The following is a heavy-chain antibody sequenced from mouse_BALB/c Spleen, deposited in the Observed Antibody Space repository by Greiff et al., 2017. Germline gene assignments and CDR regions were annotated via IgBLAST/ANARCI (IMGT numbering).Heavy chain of an antibody. J-gene: IGHJ3*01. V-gene: IGHV14-3*02. D-gene: IGHD1-1*01. Sequence: VQLKQSGAELVKPGASVKLSCTASGFNIKDTYMHWVKQRPEQGLEWIGRIDPANGNTKYDPKFQGKATITADTSSNTAYLQLSSLTSEDTAVYYCAGSSSAWFAYWGQGTLVTVAA. CDR3: AGSSSAWFAY. CDR2: IDPANGNT. CDR1: GFNIKDTY.